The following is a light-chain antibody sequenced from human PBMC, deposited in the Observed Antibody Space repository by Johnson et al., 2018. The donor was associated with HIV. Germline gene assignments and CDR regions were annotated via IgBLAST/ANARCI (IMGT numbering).Light chain of an antibody. V-gene: IGLV1-51*01. CDR1: SSNIGNKY. CDR2: DNT. CDR3: GTWDSSLSVYV. J-gene: IGLJ1*01. Sequence: QSVLTQPPSVSAAPGQKVTISCSGSSSNIGNKYVFWYQQLPGTAPKLLIYDNTKRPSGIPDRFSGSKSGTSATLGITGPQTGDEADYYCGTWDSSLSVYVFGTGTKVTVL.